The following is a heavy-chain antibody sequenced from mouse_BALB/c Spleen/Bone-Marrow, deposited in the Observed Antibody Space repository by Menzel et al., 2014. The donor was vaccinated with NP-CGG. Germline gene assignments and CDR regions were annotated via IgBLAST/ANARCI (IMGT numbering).Heavy chain of an antibody. V-gene: IGHV5-6-5*01. Sequence: EVKLMESGGGLVKPGGSLELSCAASGFTLSSYAMSWVRQTPEKRLEWVASFSSGGNIYYPDSVKGRFTISRDNVRNILYLQMSSLRSEDTAMYYCARGGLVRGYGMDYWGQGTSVTVSS. CDR1: GFTLSSYA. CDR3: ARGGLVRGYGMDY. D-gene: IGHD1-1*01. CDR2: FSSGGNI. J-gene: IGHJ4*01.